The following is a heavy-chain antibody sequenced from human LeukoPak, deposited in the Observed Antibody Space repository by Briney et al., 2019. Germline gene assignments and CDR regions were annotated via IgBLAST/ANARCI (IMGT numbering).Heavy chain of an antibody. D-gene: IGHD4-17*01. Sequence: GGSLRLSCAASGFTFINYGMHWVRQAPGKGLEWVAVISYDGTNKYYADSVKGRFTIFRDNSKNTLYLQMNSLKTDDTAVYYCANYGDYQYFDYWGQGTPVTVSS. CDR3: ANYGDYQYFDY. CDR2: ISYDGTNK. V-gene: IGHV3-30*18. J-gene: IGHJ4*02. CDR1: GFTFINYG.